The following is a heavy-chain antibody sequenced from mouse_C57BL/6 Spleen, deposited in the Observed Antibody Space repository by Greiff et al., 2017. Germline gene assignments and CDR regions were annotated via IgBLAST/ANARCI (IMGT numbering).Heavy chain of an antibody. CDR1: GYTFTSYW. D-gene: IGHD2-5*01. Sequence: QVQLQQPGTELVKPGASVKLSCKASGYTFTSYWMHWVKQRPGQGLEWIGNINPSTGGTNYNEKFKSKATLTVDKSSITAYMQLSLLTSEDSAVYYSTRYSIYAMDYWGQGTSVTVSS. CDR3: TRYSIYAMDY. V-gene: IGHV1-53*01. CDR2: INPSTGGT. J-gene: IGHJ4*01.